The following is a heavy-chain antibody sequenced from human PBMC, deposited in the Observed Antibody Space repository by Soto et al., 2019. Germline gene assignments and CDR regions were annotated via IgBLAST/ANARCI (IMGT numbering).Heavy chain of an antibody. CDR2: IRSKANSYAT. Sequence: PGGSLRLSCAASGFTFSGSAMHWVRQASGKGPEWVGRIRSKANSYATAYAASVKGRFTISRDDSKNTAYLQMNSLKTEDTAVYYCTRHCEDPSMVYAIAYYFDYWGQGTLVTVSS. CDR3: TRHCEDPSMVYAIAYYFDY. D-gene: IGHD2-8*01. CDR1: GFTFSGSA. J-gene: IGHJ4*02. V-gene: IGHV3-73*01.